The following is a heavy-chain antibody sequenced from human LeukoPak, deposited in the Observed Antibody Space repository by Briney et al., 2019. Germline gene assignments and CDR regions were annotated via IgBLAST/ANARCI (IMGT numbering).Heavy chain of an antibody. CDR2: ISWNSGSI. D-gene: IGHD2-2*01. CDR1: GFTFSSYN. J-gene: IGHJ4*02. V-gene: IGHV3-9*01. CDR3: ARGSGLYCSSTSCYFHY. Sequence: GGSLRLSCVASGFTFSSYNMNWVRQAPGKGLEWVSGISWNSGSIGYADSVKGRFTISRDNSKNTLYLQMNSLRAEDTAVYYCARGSGLYCSSTSCYFHYWGQGTLVTVSS.